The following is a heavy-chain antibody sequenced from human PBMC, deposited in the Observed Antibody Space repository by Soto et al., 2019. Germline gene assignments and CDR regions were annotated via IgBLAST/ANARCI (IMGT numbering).Heavy chain of an antibody. V-gene: IGHV4-4*07. Sequence: WETLSLTGTVSGGSISSYYWSWIRQPAGKGLEWIGRIYTSGSTNYNPSLKSRVTMSVDTSKNQFSLKLSSVTAADTAVYYCARAGVPAAISSVGYYYYYGMDVWGQGTTVTVSS. CDR1: GGSISSYY. D-gene: IGHD2-2*01. CDR2: IYTSGST. CDR3: ARAGVPAAISSVGYYYYYGMDV. J-gene: IGHJ6*02.